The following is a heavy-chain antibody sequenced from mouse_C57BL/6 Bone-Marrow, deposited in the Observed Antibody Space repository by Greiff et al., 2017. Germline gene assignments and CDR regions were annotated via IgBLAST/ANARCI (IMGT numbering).Heavy chain of an antibody. CDR2: ISYDGSN. CDR1: GYSITSGYY. J-gene: IGHJ3*01. V-gene: IGHV3-6*01. D-gene: IGHD2-12*01. CDR3: ARGFTTV. Sequence: VQLKQSGPGLVKPSQSLSLTCSVTGYSITSGYYWNWIRQFPGNKLEWMGYISYDGSNNYNPSLKNRISITRDTSKNQFFLKLNSVTTEDTATYYCARGFTTVWGQGTLVTVSA.